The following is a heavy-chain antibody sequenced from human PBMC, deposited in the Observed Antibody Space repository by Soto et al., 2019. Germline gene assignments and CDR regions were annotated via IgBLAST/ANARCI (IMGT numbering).Heavy chain of an antibody. J-gene: IGHJ3*02. V-gene: IGHV3-48*01. Sequence: SLRLSCAASGFTFSSYSMNWVRQAPGKGLEWVSYISSSSSTIYYADSVKGRFTISRDNAKNSLYLQVNSLRAEDTAVYYCAVLAATGTGDAFDIWGQGTMVTVSS. D-gene: IGHD6-13*01. CDR1: GFTFSSYS. CDR2: ISSSSSTI. CDR3: AVLAATGTGDAFDI.